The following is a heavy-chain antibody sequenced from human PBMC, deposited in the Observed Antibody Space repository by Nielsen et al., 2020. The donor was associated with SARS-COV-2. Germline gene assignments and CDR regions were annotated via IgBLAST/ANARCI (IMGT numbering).Heavy chain of an antibody. Sequence: SETLSLTCAVSGGSISSSNWWSWVRPPPGKGLEWIGEIYQSGNSNYNPSLKSRVTISVDKSKNQFSLRVTSVTAADTAVYYCARLLTNTGNYFRFDPWGQGTLVTVSS. CDR1: GGSISSSNW. J-gene: IGHJ5*02. V-gene: IGHV4-4*02. CDR3: ARLLTNTGNYFRFDP. CDR2: IYQSGNS. D-gene: IGHD1-26*01.